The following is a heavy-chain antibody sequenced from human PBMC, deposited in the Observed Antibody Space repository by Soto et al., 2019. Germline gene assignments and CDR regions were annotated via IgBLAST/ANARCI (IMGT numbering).Heavy chain of an antibody. D-gene: IGHD5-18*01. CDR1: GYSFTSYW. CDR2: IYPGDSDT. Sequence: PGESLKISCKGSGYSFTSYWIGWVRQMPGKGLEWMGIIYPGDSDTRYSPSFQGQVTFSADKTIRTTYLQWSSLKASDTAMYYCARPTAMGHGAGYYYGMDVWGPGTTVTVSS. CDR3: ARPTAMGHGAGYYYGMDV. J-gene: IGHJ6*02. V-gene: IGHV5-51*01.